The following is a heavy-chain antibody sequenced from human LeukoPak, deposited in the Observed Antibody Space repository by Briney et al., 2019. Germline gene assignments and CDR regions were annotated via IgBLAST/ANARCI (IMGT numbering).Heavy chain of an antibody. J-gene: IGHJ3*02. CDR1: GFTFSSYA. CDR2: IYTGGST. CDR3: ARGETFTFGGVIVESAFDI. D-gene: IGHD3-16*02. Sequence: GGSLRLSCAASGFTFSSYAMSWVRQAPGKGLEWVSVIYTGGSTYYADSVKGRFTISRDNSKNTLYLQMNSLRTEDTAVYYCARGETFTFGGVIVESAFDIWGQGTMVTVSS. V-gene: IGHV3-66*01.